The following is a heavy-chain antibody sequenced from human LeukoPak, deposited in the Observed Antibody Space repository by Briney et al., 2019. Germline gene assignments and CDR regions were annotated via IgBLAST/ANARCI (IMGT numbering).Heavy chain of an antibody. V-gene: IGHV4-34*01. CDR3: AREDGWYFDY. J-gene: IGHJ4*02. D-gene: IGHD3-10*01. CDR1: GGSFSGCY. CDR2: INHSGST. Sequence: SETLSLTCAVYGGSFSGCYWSWIRQPPGKGLEWIGEINHSGSTNYNPSLKSRVTISVDTSKNQFSLKLSSVTAADTAVYYCAREDGWYFDYWGQGTLVTVSS.